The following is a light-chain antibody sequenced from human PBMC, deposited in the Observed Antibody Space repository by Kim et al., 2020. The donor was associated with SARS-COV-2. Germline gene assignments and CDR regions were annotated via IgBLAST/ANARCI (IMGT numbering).Light chain of an antibody. Sequence: RATINCKSSESVVYSANNKNYIAGSEQKPGQPPKSLISWASTRECGVPDRFSGSGSGTDFTLTISSLQAEDVAVYYCEQYFSTPYTFGQGTKLEI. CDR2: WAS. CDR3: EQYFSTPYT. J-gene: IGKJ2*01. CDR1: ESVVYSANNKNY. V-gene: IGKV4-1*01.